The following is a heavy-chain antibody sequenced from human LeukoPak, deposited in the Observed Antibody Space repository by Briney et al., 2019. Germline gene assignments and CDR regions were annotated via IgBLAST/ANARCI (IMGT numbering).Heavy chain of an antibody. D-gene: IGHD2-21*02. CDR2: ISSKTDGGTT. Sequence: PGGSLRLSCTTSGFTFSNAWMSWVRQAPGKGLEWVGRISSKTDGGTTDYAAPVKGRFTISRDDSKNTLSLQMNSLKTEDTAVYYCIKSSGDWHWGQGTLVTVS. J-gene: IGHJ4*02. V-gene: IGHV3-15*01. CDR1: GFTFSNAW. CDR3: IKSSGDWH.